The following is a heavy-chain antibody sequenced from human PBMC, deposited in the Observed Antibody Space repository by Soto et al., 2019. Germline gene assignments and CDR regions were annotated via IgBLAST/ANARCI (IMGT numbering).Heavy chain of an antibody. CDR1: GGTFSSYA. D-gene: IGHD1-26*01. CDR3: AGGLSGSNYYYYGMDV. Sequence: AVKVSCKASGGTFSSYAISWVRQAPGRGLEGMGGIIPIFGTANYAQKFKGRVTITAEESTSTAYMELSSLRCEDTAVYYCAGGLSGSNYYYYGMDVWGQGTTVTVSS. J-gene: IGHJ6*02. V-gene: IGHV1-69*13. CDR2: IIPIFGTA.